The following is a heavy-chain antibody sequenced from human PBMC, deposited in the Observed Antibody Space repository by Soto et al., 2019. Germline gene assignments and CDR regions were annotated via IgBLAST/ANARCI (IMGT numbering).Heavy chain of an antibody. Sequence: QVQLVQSGAEVRKPGASVKVSCKSSGYTFINHGIFWVRQAPGQGLEWMAWIYPYNGNTNYAQKFLGRVTLTTDTSTSTAYMDLRSLTSDDTAIYYCARDLNGAAGGGYWSQGTLVIVSS. V-gene: IGHV1-18*01. CDR3: ARDLNGAAGGGY. J-gene: IGHJ4*02. D-gene: IGHD6-13*01. CDR1: GYTFINHG. CDR2: IYPYNGNT.